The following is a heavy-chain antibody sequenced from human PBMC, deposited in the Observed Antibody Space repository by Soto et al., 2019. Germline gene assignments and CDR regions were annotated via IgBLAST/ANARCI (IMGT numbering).Heavy chain of an antibody. Sequence: QMQLVESGGGVVQPGRSLRLSCAASGFTFGAYTMHWVRQAPGKGLEWVAVISYDGNSERYTDTVKGRFTVSRDNSKSTMYLQMNSLRAEETAVYYCARDGYSGRSDGFDVWGQGTMVTVSS. V-gene: IGHV3-30*14. J-gene: IGHJ3*01. D-gene: IGHD1-26*01. CDR2: ISYDGNSE. CDR3: ARDGYSGRSDGFDV. CDR1: GFTFGAYT.